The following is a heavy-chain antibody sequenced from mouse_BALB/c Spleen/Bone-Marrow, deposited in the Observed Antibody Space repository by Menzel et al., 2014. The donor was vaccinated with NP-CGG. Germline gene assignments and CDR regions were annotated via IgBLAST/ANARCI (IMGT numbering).Heavy chain of an antibody. CDR3: GWGVWCDWGVFGW. D-gene: IGHD1-1*02. CDR2: ISARGTT. V-gene: IGHV2-9*02. J-gene: IGHJ3*02. Sequence: ESGPGLVAPSQSLSITCTVSGFSLTSYGVHWVRQPPGKGLEWLGAISARGTTNYNSPLLPRLTTSKHNSNSHVFLKMNSLQADDAGVCWCGWGVWCDWGVFGWWGEGTLVAVSA. CDR1: GFSLTSYG.